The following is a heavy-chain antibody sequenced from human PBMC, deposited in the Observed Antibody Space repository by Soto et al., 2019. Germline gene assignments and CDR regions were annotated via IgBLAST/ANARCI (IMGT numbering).Heavy chain of an antibody. CDR3: ASRSYCNGSSGCFRHYYGMDV. Sequence: QVRLVQSGAEVKKPGSSVKVSCKVSGGTFSKYSLSWVRQTPGQGREWMGGITPFLDTSNYAQRFLGRVTLTADNSRNNHFLDGRGVKPEDTCFYFCASRSYCNGSSGCFRHYYGMDVWGQGTTVTVSS. J-gene: IGHJ6*02. CDR1: GGTFSKYS. V-gene: IGHV1-69*06. CDR2: ITPFLDTS. D-gene: IGHD6-19*01.